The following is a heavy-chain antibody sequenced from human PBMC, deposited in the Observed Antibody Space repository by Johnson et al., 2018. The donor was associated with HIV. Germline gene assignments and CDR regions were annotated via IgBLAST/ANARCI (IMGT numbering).Heavy chain of an antibody. CDR2: ISWNSGSI. V-gene: IGHV3-9*01. J-gene: IGHJ3*02. CDR3: ARDRLYSSTWYAWDNDAFDI. D-gene: IGHD6-13*01. CDR1: GFTFSSYA. Sequence: VQLVESGGGVVQPGRSLRLSCAASGFTFSSYAMHWVRQAPGKGLEWVSGISWNSGSIGYADSVKGRFTISRDNAKNSLYLQMNSLRADDTAVYYCARDRLYSSTWYAWDNDAFDIWGQGTMVTVSS.